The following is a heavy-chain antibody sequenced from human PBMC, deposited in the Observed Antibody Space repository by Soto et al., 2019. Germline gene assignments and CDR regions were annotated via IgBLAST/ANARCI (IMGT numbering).Heavy chain of an antibody. D-gene: IGHD4-17*01. J-gene: IGHJ4*02. CDR1: GGSISSGGYY. V-gene: IGHV4-31*03. Sequence: QVQLQESGPGLVKPSQTLSLTCTVSGGSISSGGYYWSWIRQHPGKSLEWIGYIYYSGSTYYNPSLKSRVTIPVDTSKNQFSPKLSSVTAADTAVYYCAGLGAPYGDYEVAYWGQGTLVTVSS. CDR3: AGLGAPYGDYEVAY. CDR2: IYYSGST.